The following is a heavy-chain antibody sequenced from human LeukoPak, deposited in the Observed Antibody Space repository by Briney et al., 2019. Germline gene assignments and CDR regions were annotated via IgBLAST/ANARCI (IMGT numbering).Heavy chain of an antibody. Sequence: GGSLRLSSATSGLAFSNFWMYWVRQAPGKGLEWVASIKPDGSEDFYADSVKGRFNISRDNAKNSLFLQMTNLKAEDTAVYYCAVDRRLKIFDYWGQGTLVTVSS. J-gene: IGHJ4*02. V-gene: IGHV3-7*01. CDR2: IKPDGSED. CDR1: GLAFSNFW. CDR3: AVDRRLKIFDY. D-gene: IGHD2-21*01.